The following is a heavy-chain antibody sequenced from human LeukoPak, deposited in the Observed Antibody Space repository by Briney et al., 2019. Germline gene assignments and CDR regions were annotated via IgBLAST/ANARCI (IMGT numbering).Heavy chain of an antibody. CDR3: AGRPITIFGEVIRSRRHYFDP. Sequence: SETLSLTCTVSGGSISGYYWSWIRQPPGKELEWIGYIYESGSTDYNPSLRSRVTISRDTSKNQFSLKLSSVTAADTAVYYCAGRPITIFGEVIRSRRHYFDPWGQGSLVTVSS. J-gene: IGHJ5*02. V-gene: IGHV4-59*12. D-gene: IGHD3-3*01. CDR1: GGSISGYY. CDR2: IYESGST.